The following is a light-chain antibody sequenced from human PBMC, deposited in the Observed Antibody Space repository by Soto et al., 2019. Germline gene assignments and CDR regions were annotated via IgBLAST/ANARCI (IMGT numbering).Light chain of an antibody. Sequence: EIVLTQSPGTLSLSPGERATLSCRASQSVSTYLAWYQRKPGQAPRLLIYGASSRATGIPDRFSGSGSGTDFTLTISRLEPEDFAVYYCHQYGGSPQTFGQGPKVAIK. J-gene: IGKJ1*01. CDR1: QSVSTY. V-gene: IGKV3-20*01. CDR2: GAS. CDR3: HQYGGSPQT.